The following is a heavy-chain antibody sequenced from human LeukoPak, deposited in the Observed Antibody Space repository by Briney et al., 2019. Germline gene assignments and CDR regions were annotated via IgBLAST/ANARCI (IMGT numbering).Heavy chain of an antibody. CDR2: IIPIFGTA. CDR1: GGTFSSYA. D-gene: IGHD3-9*01. Sequence: SVKVSCKASGGTFSSYAISWVRQAPGQGLEWMGGIIPIFGTANYAQKFQGRVTITADESTSTAYMELSSLRSEDTAVYYCAREPNYDILTGPTRYYFYMDVWGKGTTVTVSS. V-gene: IGHV1-69*13. J-gene: IGHJ6*03. CDR3: AREPNYDILTGPTRYYFYMDV.